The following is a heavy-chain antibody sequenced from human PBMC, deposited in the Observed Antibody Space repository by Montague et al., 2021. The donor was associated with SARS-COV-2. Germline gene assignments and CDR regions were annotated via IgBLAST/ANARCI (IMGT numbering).Heavy chain of an antibody. D-gene: IGHD6-13*01. J-gene: IGHJ5*02. CDR1: GFTFSSYT. CDR3: ARENCRIAGCSTLAWFDP. Sequence: SLRLSCAASGFTFSSYTMIWVRQAPGKGLEYVSSISSNGYYIYYADSLKGRFTISRDNARNSLSLQMNSLRAEDTAVYYCARENCRIAGCSTLAWFDPWGQGTLVTVSS. V-gene: IGHV3-21*01. CDR2: ISSNGYYI.